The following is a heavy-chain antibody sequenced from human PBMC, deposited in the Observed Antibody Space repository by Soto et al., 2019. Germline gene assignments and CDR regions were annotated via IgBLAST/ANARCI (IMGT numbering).Heavy chain of an antibody. D-gene: IGHD3-9*01. CDR1: GGSISSSNW. Sequence: QVQLQESGPGLVKPSGTLSLTCAVSGGSISSSNWWSWVRQPPGKGLEWIGEIYHSGSTNYNPSLKRRVTISVDKSKNQFSLKLSSVTAADTAVYYCARDTPLYDIHNWFDPWGQGTLVTVSS. CDR2: IYHSGST. V-gene: IGHV4-4*02. J-gene: IGHJ5*02. CDR3: ARDTPLYDIHNWFDP.